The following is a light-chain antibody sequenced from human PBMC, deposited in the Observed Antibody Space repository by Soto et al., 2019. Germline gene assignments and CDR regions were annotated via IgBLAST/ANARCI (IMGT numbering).Light chain of an antibody. Sequence: QPVLTQPPSVSGASGQRVTISCTGSSSNIGANYDVHWYQQLPGTAPKLLIYGNTSRPSGVPDRFSGSKSGTSASLAITGLQAEDEADYYCQSYDSNLGDSVFGGGTKLTVL. V-gene: IGLV1-40*01. CDR3: QSYDSNLGDSV. CDR2: GNT. J-gene: IGLJ3*02. CDR1: SSNIGANYD.